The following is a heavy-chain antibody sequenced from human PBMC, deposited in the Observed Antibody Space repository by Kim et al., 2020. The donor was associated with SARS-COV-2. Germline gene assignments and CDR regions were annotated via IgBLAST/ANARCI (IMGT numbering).Heavy chain of an antibody. CDR3: ARGRALEYYDFWSGYIPGGFDY. CDR2: INHSGST. D-gene: IGHD3-3*01. CDR1: GGSFSGYY. Sequence: SETLSLTCAVYGGSFSGYYWSWIRQPPGKGLEWIGEINHSGSTNYNPSLKSRVTISVDTSKNQFSLKLSSVTAADTAVYYCARGRALEYYDFWSGYIPGGFDYWGQGTQVTVSS. J-gene: IGHJ4*02. V-gene: IGHV4-34*01.